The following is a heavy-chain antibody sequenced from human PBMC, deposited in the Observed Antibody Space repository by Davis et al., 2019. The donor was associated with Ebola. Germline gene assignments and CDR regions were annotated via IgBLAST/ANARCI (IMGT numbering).Heavy chain of an antibody. J-gene: IGHJ4*02. Sequence: AASVKVSCKASGYTFTSYAMNWVRQAPGQGLEWMGWINTNTGNPTYAQGFTGRFAFSLDTSVSTAYLQISSLKAEDTAVYYCARGGYSSGWYLYYFDYWGQGTLVTVSS. CDR3: ARGGYSSGWYLYYFDY. D-gene: IGHD6-19*01. V-gene: IGHV7-4-1*02. CDR1: GYTFTSYA. CDR2: INTNTGNP.